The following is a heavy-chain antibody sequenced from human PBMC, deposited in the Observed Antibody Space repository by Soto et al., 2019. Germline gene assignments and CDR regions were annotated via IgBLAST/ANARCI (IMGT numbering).Heavy chain of an antibody. Sequence: GGSLRLSCAAYGFTFSSYEMNWVRQAPGKGLEWVSYISGSGSSIYYADSVKGRFTISRDNAKNSLYLQMNSLRAEDTAVYYCARGGMIVVVTPDAFDIWGQGTMVTVS. J-gene: IGHJ3*02. CDR1: GFTFSSYE. CDR2: ISGSGSSI. D-gene: IGHD3-22*01. CDR3: ARGGMIVVVTPDAFDI. V-gene: IGHV3-48*03.